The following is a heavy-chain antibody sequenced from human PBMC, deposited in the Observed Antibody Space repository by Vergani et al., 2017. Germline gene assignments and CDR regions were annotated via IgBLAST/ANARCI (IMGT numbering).Heavy chain of an antibody. J-gene: IGHJ4*02. CDR3: AKDKGYSSGPSVY. CDR1: GFTFSSYA. D-gene: IGHD6-19*01. V-gene: IGHV3-23*01. CDR2: ISGSGGST. Sequence: EVQLLESGGGLVQPGGSLRLSCAASGFTFSSYAMSWVRQAPGKGLEWVSAISGSGGSTYYADPVKGRFTISRDNAKNTLYLQMNSRRAEDTAVYYCAKDKGYSSGPSVYWGQGTMVTVSS.